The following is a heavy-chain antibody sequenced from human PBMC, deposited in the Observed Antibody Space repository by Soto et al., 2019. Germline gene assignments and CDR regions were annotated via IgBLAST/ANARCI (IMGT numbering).Heavy chain of an antibody. CDR2: INMGNGNT. Sequence: QVQLVQSGAEVKKPGASVKISCKASGYAFTYYPIHWVRQAPGQRLEWVGWINMGNGNTEYSQKFQGRVTITTDTSASTAYMEMRSLTSEDTAVYYCAREPLCGGKCYDTYFDPWGQGTLVTDSS. CDR1: GYAFTYYP. D-gene: IGHD2-15*01. CDR3: AREPLCGGKCYDTYFDP. J-gene: IGHJ5*02. V-gene: IGHV1-3*04.